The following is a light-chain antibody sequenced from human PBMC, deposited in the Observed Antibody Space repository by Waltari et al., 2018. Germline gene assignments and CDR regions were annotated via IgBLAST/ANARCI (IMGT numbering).Light chain of an antibody. CDR2: GAS. CDR1: QNIDNN. J-gene: IGKJ4*01. V-gene: IGKV3-15*01. Sequence: EVVMTQSPAALSVSPGERVTLSCKASQNIDNNLAWYQQKPGQSPRLLIYGASTRATGLPARFSGSGSGTEFTLTISSLQSEDCAVFYCQQYNRWPPLTFGGGTKVEIK. CDR3: QQYNRWPPLT.